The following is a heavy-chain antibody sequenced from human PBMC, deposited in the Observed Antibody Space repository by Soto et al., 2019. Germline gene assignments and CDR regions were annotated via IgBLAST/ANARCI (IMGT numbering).Heavy chain of an antibody. D-gene: IGHD6-19*01. CDR2: ISPSGGST. CDR3: VRGVASGFLFDY. Sequence: ASVKVSCKASGYTFTDYFMHWVRQAPGQGLEWMGVISPSGGSTTYAQKFQGRVTMTRDTSTSTVYMELSSLRSDDTAVYWCVRGVASGFLFDYWGQGTLVTVSS. V-gene: IGHV1-46*01. J-gene: IGHJ4*02. CDR1: GYTFTDYF.